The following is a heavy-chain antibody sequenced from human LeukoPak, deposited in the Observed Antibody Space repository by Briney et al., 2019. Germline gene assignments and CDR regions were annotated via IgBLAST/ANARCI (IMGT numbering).Heavy chain of an antibody. D-gene: IGHD3-3*01. CDR2: MNRDGSEV. Sequence: GGSLRLSCAASGFPFAPFWMTWVRQAPGKGPEFVATMNRDGSEVAYGNSMRGRFTISRDNAKNSLYLQMYSLRAEDTAVYYCARGIDEWLYLNYWGQGALVTVSS. J-gene: IGHJ4*02. V-gene: IGHV3-7*04. CDR3: ARGIDEWLYLNY. CDR1: GFPFAPFW.